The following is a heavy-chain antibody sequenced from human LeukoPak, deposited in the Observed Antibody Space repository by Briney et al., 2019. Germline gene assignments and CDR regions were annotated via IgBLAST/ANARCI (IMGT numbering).Heavy chain of an antibody. Sequence: GGSLRLSCAASGFTFSSYAMSWVRQAPGKGLEWVSAISGSGGSTYYADSVKGRFTISRDNSKNTLYLQMNSLRAEDTAVYYCAKVNLFTTIVVGYDWFDPWGQGTLVTVSS. CDR1: GFTFSSYA. V-gene: IGHV3-23*01. J-gene: IGHJ5*02. CDR3: AKVNLFTTIVVGYDWFDP. CDR2: ISGSGGST. D-gene: IGHD3-22*01.